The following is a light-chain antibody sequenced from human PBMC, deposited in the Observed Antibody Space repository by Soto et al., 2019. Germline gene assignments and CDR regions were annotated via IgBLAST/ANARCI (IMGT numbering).Light chain of an antibody. V-gene: IGKV3-15*01. CDR1: QSVSSN. J-gene: IGKJ1*01. CDR3: QQYNDWPRT. Sequence: EIVMTQSPATLLSVSPGERATLSCRASQSVSSNLAWYQQRPGQAPRLLIYGASTRANGIPARFSGSGSGTEFTLTISSLQSEDFAVYYCQQYNDWPRTFGQGTQVEIK. CDR2: GAS.